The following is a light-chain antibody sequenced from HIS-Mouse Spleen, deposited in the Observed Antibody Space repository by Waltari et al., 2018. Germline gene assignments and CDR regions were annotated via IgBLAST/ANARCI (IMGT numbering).Light chain of an antibody. CDR1: ALPKKY. CDR2: EES. CDR3: YSTDSSGNHRV. Sequence: SYELTQPPSVSVSPGQTARITCSGDALPKKYAYWYQQKSGQAPVLVIYEESKRPSGIPGRFSGSSSGNMATLTISGAQVEDEADYYCYSTDSSGNHRVFGGGTKLTVL. V-gene: IGLV3-10*01. J-gene: IGLJ2*01.